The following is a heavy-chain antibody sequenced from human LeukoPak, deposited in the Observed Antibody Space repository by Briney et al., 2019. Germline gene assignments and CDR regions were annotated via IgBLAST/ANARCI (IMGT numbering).Heavy chain of an antibody. D-gene: IGHD2-21*02. CDR3: ARDIHCGGDCYSCGPDYYGMDA. CDR2: IYSGGST. V-gene: IGHV3-66*01. J-gene: IGHJ6*02. CDR1: GSTVSSNY. Sequence: GGSLRLSCAASGSTVSSNYMSWVRQAPGKGLEWVSVIYSGGSTYYADSVKGRFTISRDNSKNTLYLQMNSLRAEDTAVYYCARDIHCGGDCYSCGPDYYGMDAWGQGTTVTVSS.